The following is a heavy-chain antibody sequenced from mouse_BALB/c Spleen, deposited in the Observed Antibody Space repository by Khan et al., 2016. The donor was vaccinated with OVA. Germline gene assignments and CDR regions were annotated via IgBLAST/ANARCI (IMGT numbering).Heavy chain of an antibody. CDR1: GYSITSDYA. CDR2: ISYSGRT. Sequence: QLEESGPGLVKPSQSLSLTCTVTGYSITSDYAWNWIRQFPGNKLEWMGYISYSGRTSYNPSLKSRISITRDTSKNQFFLKLNSVTTEDTATYYCARSVTITTVVATDFDYWGQGTTLTGSS. J-gene: IGHJ2*01. D-gene: IGHD1-1*01. V-gene: IGHV3-2*02. CDR3: ARSVTITTVVATDFDY.